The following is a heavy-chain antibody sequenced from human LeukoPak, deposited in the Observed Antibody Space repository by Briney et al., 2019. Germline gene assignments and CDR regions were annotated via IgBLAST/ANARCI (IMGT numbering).Heavy chain of an antibody. J-gene: IGHJ4*02. CDR3: TSVIQQNDYCYY. V-gene: IGHV4-38-2*01. Sequence: SETLSLTCSVSGRSISSGYYWGWIRQAPGEGLERIGNSDHSGTTYYNPSLNSRVTISLDTSNNQLSLRLSSVTAADRAVYFCTSVIQQNDYCYYWGQGTLVTVSS. D-gene: IGHD3-10*01. CDR1: GRSISSGYY. CDR2: SDHSGTT.